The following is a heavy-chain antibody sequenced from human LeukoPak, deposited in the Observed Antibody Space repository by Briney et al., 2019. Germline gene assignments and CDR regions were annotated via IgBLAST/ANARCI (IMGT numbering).Heavy chain of an antibody. CDR1: GDFITSYY. V-gene: IGHV4-59*01. J-gene: IGHJ4*02. CDR3: ARRDDSSGYFPY. Sequence: PSETLSLTCTVSGDFITSYYWSWIRQPPGKGLEWIGYIYYSGSTNYNPSLKSRVTISVDTSKNQFSLKLSSVTAADTAVYYCARRDDSSGYFPYWGQGTLVTVSS. CDR2: IYYSGST. D-gene: IGHD3-22*01.